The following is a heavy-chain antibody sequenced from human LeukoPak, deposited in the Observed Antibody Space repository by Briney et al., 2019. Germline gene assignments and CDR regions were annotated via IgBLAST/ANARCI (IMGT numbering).Heavy chain of an antibody. D-gene: IGHD2-2*01. J-gene: IGHJ4*02. V-gene: IGHV1-2*02. CDR1: GYTFTDYY. Sequence: ASVKVSCKASGYTFTDYYMHWVRQAPGQGFEWMGWINPNDGDTNYAQKFQGRVTMTRDTSISTAHMEVSRLRSDDTAVYYCARANFLCCSSSTCLFDYWGQGTLVTVSS. CDR2: INPNDGDT. CDR3: ARANFLCCSSSTCLFDY.